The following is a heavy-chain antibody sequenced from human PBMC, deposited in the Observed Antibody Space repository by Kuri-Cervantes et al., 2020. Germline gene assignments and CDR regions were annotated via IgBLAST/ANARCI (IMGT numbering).Heavy chain of an antibody. CDR2: ISWNGYRI. D-gene: IGHD3-16*01. CDR3: ARSSFAYYYFYMDV. V-gene: IGHV3-20*04. CDR1: GFTFDDYA. Sequence: GESLKISCAASGFTFDDYAMAWVRQVPGKGLEWVCSISWNGYRIGYGDSVKGRFTISRDNANNSLYLQMNSLRAEDAAVYYCARSSFAYYYFYMDVWGRGATVTVSS. J-gene: IGHJ6*03.